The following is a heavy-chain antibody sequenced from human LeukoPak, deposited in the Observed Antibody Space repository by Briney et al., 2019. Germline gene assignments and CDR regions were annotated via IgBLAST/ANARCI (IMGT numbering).Heavy chain of an antibody. CDR3: ARDGVASTDH. V-gene: IGHV3-30*02. CDR1: GFSFSYFG. J-gene: IGHJ4*02. Sequence: GGSLRLSCAASGFSFSYFGMHWVRQAPGKGLEWVAFIQSDGNIQYYEDSVKGRFTISRDNSRKTVDLQMGSLRLEDTAIYLCARDGVASTDHWGQGTLVTVSS. D-gene: IGHD5-12*01. CDR2: IQSDGNIQ.